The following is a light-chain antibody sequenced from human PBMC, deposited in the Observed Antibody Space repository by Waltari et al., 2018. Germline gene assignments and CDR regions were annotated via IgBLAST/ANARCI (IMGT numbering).Light chain of an antibody. V-gene: IGLV3-19*01. CDR1: RPRSYY. Sequence: SSELTQAPAVSVAMGQTVRIKCQGDRPRSYYAIGYQQRPGQDHILVIDDKNNRPSGVPDRFSGSSSHNTGSLTITGAQAEDEASYYCHSRDASGVAGSFGGGTKLTVL. CDR3: HSRDASGVAGS. CDR2: DKN. J-gene: IGLJ2*01.